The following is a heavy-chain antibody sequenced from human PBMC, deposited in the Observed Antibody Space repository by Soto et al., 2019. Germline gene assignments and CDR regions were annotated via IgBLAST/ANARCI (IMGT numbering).Heavy chain of an antibody. D-gene: IGHD3-10*01. Sequence: QVQLVQSGAEVKKPGSSVKVSCKASGGTFSSYAISWVRQAPGQGLEWMGGIIPIFGTANYAQKFQGRVTITADESTSTAYMELSSLSSEDTAVYYCARPQGYYGSGNWFYYYGMDVWGQGTTVTVSS. V-gene: IGHV1-69*01. CDR1: GGTFSSYA. CDR3: ARPQGYYGSGNWFYYYGMDV. J-gene: IGHJ6*02. CDR2: IIPIFGTA.